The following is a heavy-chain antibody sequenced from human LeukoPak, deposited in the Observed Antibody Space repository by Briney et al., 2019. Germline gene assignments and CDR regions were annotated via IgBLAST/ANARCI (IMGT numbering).Heavy chain of an antibody. CDR1: GFTFSIYE. CDR3: ARVLMGATDAFDI. Sequence: GGSLRLSCAASGFTFSIYEMNWVRQAPGKGLEWVSYISSSGSTIYYADSVKGRFTISRDNAKNSLYLQMNSLRAEDTAVYYCARVLMGATDAFDIWGQGTMVTVSS. J-gene: IGHJ3*02. D-gene: IGHD1-26*01. CDR2: ISSSGSTI. V-gene: IGHV3-48*03.